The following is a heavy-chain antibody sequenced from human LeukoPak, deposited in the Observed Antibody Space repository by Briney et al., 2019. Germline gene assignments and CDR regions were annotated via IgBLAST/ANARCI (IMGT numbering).Heavy chain of an antibody. J-gene: IGHJ3*02. CDR2: IYYSGST. CDR3: ARDPTYYYDSSGYFGAFDI. CDR1: GGSVSSSTYY. V-gene: IGHV4-39*07. Sequence: KPSETLSLTCTVSGGSVSSSTYYWGWIRQPPGKGLEWIGSIYYSGSTYYNPSLKSRVTISVDTSKNQFSLKLSSVTAADTAVYYCARDPTYYYDSSGYFGAFDIWGQGTMATVSS. D-gene: IGHD3-22*01.